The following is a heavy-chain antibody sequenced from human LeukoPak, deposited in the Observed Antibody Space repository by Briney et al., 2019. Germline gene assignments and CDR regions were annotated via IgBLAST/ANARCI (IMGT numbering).Heavy chain of an antibody. V-gene: IGHV1-18*01. D-gene: IGHD6-19*01. CDR3: VRSSDGRGWIPFDY. CDR2: ISPYNGDT. J-gene: IGHJ4*02. Sequence: ASVKVPCKPSGYSFTSYGISWVRQAPGQGLEWMGRISPYNGDTNYAPKFQGRVTMTTDTSTTTAYMELRSLRSDDTAVYYCVRSSDGRGWIPFDYWGQGTPVIVSS. CDR1: GYSFTSYG.